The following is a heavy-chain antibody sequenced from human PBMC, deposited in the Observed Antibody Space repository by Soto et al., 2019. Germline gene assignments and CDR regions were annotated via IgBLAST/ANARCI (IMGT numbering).Heavy chain of an antibody. D-gene: IGHD3-22*01. CDR2: ISSSGSTI. CDR3: ARTDSSGMRAFDI. CDR1: GFTFSDYY. J-gene: IGHJ3*02. Sequence: GSLRLSCAASGFTFSDYYMSWIRQAPGKGLEWVSYISSSGSTIYYADSVKGRFTISRDNAKNSLYLQMNSLRAEDTAVYYCARTDSSGMRAFDIWGQGTMVTVSS. V-gene: IGHV3-11*01.